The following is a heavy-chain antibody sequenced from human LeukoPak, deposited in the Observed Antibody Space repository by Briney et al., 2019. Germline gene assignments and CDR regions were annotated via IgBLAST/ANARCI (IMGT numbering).Heavy chain of an antibody. CDR3: ARESPRTIFGVVFDYYYMDV. D-gene: IGHD3-3*01. J-gene: IGHJ6*03. Sequence: ASVKVSCKASGYTFTSYGINWVRHAPGQGLEWMGWISAYNGNTNYAQKLQGRVTMTTDTSTSTAYMELRSLRSDDTAVYYCARESPRTIFGVVFDYYYMDVWGKGTTVSVSS. V-gene: IGHV1-18*01. CDR2: ISAYNGNT. CDR1: GYTFTSYG.